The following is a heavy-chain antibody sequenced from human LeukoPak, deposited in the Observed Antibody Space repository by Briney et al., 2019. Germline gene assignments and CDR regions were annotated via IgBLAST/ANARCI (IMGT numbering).Heavy chain of an antibody. V-gene: IGHV1-69*13. CDR1: GYTFTSYG. CDR2: IIPIFGTA. Sequence: SVKVSCKASGYTFTSYGISWVRQAPGQGLEWMGGIIPIFGTANYAQKFQGRVTITADESTSTAYMELSSLRSEDTAVYYCARASSRVVPAADTGYYYYYMDVWGKGTTVTVSS. D-gene: IGHD2-2*01. CDR3: ARASSRVVPAADTGYYYYYMDV. J-gene: IGHJ6*03.